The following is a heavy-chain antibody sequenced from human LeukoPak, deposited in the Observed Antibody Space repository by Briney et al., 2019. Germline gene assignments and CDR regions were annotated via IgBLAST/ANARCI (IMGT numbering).Heavy chain of an antibody. V-gene: IGHV4-59*08. D-gene: IGHD1-26*01. CDR1: GGSISSYY. Sequence: LETLSLTCTVSGGSISSYYWSWIRQPPGKGLEWIGYIYYSGSTNYNPSLKSRVTISVDTSKNQFSLKLSSVTAADTAVYYCASLSGSYYFDYWGQGTLVTVSS. J-gene: IGHJ4*02. CDR2: IYYSGST. CDR3: ASLSGSYYFDY.